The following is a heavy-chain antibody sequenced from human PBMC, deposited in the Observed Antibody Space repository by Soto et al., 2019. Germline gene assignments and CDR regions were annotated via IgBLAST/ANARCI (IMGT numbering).Heavy chain of an antibody. CDR3: ARDQRITVAATPGYYFDY. D-gene: IGHD2-15*01. V-gene: IGHV1-69*13. CDR2: IIPIFGTA. Sequence: SVKVSCKASGGTFSSYAISWVRQAPGQGLEWMGGIIPIFGTANYAQKFQGRVTITADESTSTAYMELSSLRSEDTAVYYCARDQRITVAATPGYYFDYWGQGTLVTVSS. CDR1: GGTFSSYA. J-gene: IGHJ4*02.